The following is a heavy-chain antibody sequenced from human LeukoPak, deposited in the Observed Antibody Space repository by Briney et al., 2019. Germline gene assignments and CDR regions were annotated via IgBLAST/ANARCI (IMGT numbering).Heavy chain of an antibody. Sequence: GASVKVSCKASGYTFTGYYMHWVRQAPGQGLEWMGWINPNSGGTNYAQKFQGRVTMTRDTSISTAYMELSRLRSDDTAVYYCARRGTYDSSGYSPSHDAFDIWGQGTKVTVSS. D-gene: IGHD3-22*01. CDR3: ARRGTYDSSGYSPSHDAFDI. V-gene: IGHV1-2*02. CDR2: INPNSGGT. J-gene: IGHJ3*02. CDR1: GYTFTGYY.